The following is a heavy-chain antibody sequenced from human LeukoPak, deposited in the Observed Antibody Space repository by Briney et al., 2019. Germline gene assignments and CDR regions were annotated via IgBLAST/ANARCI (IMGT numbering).Heavy chain of an antibody. CDR2: NDYSGST. Sequence: SQTLSLTCIVSGGPISTHYWSWSRQPPGRGLEWIGYNDYSGSTNYNPSLKSRVTISVDTSKNQFSLKLNSVTAADTAVYYCARGATFRGTYYMDVWGKGTTVTVSS. D-gene: IGHD3-10*01. CDR3: ARGATFRGTYYMDV. V-gene: IGHV4-59*11. CDR1: GGPISTHY. J-gene: IGHJ6*03.